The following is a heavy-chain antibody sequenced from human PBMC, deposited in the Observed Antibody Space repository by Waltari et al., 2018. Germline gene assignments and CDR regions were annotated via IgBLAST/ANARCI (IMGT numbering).Heavy chain of an antibody. J-gene: IGHJ4*02. CDR3: ARDDRDGLPDYFDF. CDR1: GLTFRTDT. CDR2: TSHDESQK. V-gene: IGHV3-30*01. D-gene: IGHD2-8*01. Sequence: QVQLVESGGGVVQPGRCLRLSCAASGLTFRTDTMHWVRQAPGKELCLVSVTSHDESQKYYADSVNGRFTISKDNSKNTLYLQMNSLSTEDTAMYYCARDDRDGLPDYFDFWGQGTLVTVSS.